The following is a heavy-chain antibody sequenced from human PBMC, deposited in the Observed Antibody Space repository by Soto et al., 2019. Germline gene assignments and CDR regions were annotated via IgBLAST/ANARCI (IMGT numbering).Heavy chain of an antibody. CDR1: GFIFEMYW. D-gene: IGHD3-10*01. Sequence: PGGSLRLSCAASGFIFEMYWMHWVRQSPGKGLVWISRIYNDGTYSDYADSVRGRFTISRDNVNDTLYLQMNNLRAEDSGLYYCTRGPRPISTGTGAYWGQGTQVTV. J-gene: IGHJ4*02. V-gene: IGHV3-74*01. CDR3: TRGPRPISTGTGAY. CDR2: IYNDGTYS.